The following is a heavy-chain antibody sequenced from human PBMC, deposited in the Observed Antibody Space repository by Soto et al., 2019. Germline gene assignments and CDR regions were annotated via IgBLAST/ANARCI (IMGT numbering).Heavy chain of an antibody. CDR1: GDSVSSNSAA. CDR2: TYYRSKWYN. Sequence: SQTLSLTCAISGDSVSSNSAAWNWIRQSPSRGLEWLGRTYYRSKWYNDYAVSVKSRITINPDTSKNQFSLQLNSVTPEDTAVYYCARDLMSEQQLRVDGYYYYGMDGWGQGTTVTVSS. V-gene: IGHV6-1*01. CDR3: ARDLMSEQQLRVDGYYYYGMDG. J-gene: IGHJ6*02. D-gene: IGHD6-13*01.